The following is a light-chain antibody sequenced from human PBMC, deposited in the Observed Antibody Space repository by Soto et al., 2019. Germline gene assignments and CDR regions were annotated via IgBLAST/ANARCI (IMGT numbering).Light chain of an antibody. J-gene: IGKJ1*01. V-gene: IGKV1-5*01. CDR3: QQYHTWT. CDR1: QSVSTW. CDR2: DAS. Sequence: DIQMTQSPSTLSASVGDSDTVTCRASQSVSTWLAWYQQKPGKAPKLLISDASSYDSGVPSRFSGSGSGTEFTVTISGLQPDYVESYYCQQYHTWTFGQGTNVEMK.